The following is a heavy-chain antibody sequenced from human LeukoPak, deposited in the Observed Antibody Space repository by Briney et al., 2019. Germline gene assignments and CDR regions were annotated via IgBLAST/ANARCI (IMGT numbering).Heavy chain of an antibody. CDR1: GVTFSKYS. CDR2: IDSSGTM. J-gene: IGHJ4*02. V-gene: IGHV3-48*04. Sequence: PGGSLRLSCAASGVTFSKYSMNWVRKAPGKGLEWVSYIDSSGTMNYADSVKGRFTISRDNPNNSLYLQMNSLRAEDTAIYYCAREPGSHYFDYWGQGTLVTVSS. CDR3: AREPGSHYFDY.